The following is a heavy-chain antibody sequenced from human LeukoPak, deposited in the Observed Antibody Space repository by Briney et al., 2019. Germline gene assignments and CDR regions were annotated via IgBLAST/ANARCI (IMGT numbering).Heavy chain of an antibody. V-gene: IGHV3-21*01. CDR2: IDSSGGYM. J-gene: IGHJ4*02. CDR1: GFTFNTYS. CDR3: ARARPSMWIDY. D-gene: IGHD5-12*01. Sequence: GGSLRLSCEASGFTFNTYSMNWARQAPGKGLEWVSSIDSSGGYMFYADSVKGRFTISRDNAKNSLYLQMNSQRVEDTAVYYCARARPSMWIDYWGQGTLVTVSS.